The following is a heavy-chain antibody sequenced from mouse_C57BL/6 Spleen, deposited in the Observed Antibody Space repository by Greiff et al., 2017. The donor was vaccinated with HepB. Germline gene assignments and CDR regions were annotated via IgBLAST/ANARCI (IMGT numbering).Heavy chain of an antibody. V-gene: IGHV1-52*01. CDR1: GYTFTSYW. CDR2: IDPSDSET. D-gene: IGHD2-2*01. CDR3: ARSRLYYGYDGVFDY. J-gene: IGHJ2*01. Sequence: QVQLQQPGAELVRPGSSVKLSCKASGYTFTSYWMHWVKQRPIQGLEWIGNIDPSDSETHYNQKFKDKATLTVYKSSSTAYMQLSSLTSEDSAVYYCARSRLYYGYDGVFDYWGQGTTLTVSS.